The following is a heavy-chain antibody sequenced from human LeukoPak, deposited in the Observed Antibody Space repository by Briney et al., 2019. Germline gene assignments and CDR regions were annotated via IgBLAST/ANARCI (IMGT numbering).Heavy chain of an antibody. V-gene: IGHV3-64*01. D-gene: IGHD4-17*01. CDR2: ISKNGDST. Sequence: GGSLRLSCAASGFTFSSYAVHWIRQAPGKGLEYVSAISKNGDSTFHAISVKGRFTISRDNSKNTLYLQMGSLRPEDMAVYYCARMDYSDQFFQHWGQGSLVTVSS. CDR1: GFTFSSYA. CDR3: ARMDYSDQFFQH. J-gene: IGHJ1*01.